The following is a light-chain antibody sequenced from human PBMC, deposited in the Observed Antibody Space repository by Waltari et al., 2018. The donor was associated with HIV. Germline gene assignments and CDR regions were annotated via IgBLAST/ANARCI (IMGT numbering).Light chain of an antibody. Sequence: DIQMTQSPSSLSASVGDSVIITCRASQYISNYLRWYQQKPGKAPNLLIYGASSLQSGVPSRFIGSGFGTDFSLTISSLHPEDFALYFCQQTYSMYTFGHGTELEV. CDR1: QYISNY. CDR2: GAS. V-gene: IGKV1-39*01. J-gene: IGKJ2*01. CDR3: QQTYSMYT.